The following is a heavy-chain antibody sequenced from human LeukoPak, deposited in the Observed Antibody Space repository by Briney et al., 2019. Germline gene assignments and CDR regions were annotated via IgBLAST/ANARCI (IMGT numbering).Heavy chain of an antibody. CDR1: GGTLSSYA. V-gene: IGHV1-69*05. CDR2: IIPMFGTA. Sequence: ASVKVSCKASGGTLSSYAISWVRQAPGQGLEWMGRIIPMFGTADYAQKFQGRVTITTDESTSTAYMELSSLRSEDTAVYYCARDPLYDYDSSGPHAFDIWGQGTMVTVSS. CDR3: ARDPLYDYDSSGPHAFDI. D-gene: IGHD3-22*01. J-gene: IGHJ3*02.